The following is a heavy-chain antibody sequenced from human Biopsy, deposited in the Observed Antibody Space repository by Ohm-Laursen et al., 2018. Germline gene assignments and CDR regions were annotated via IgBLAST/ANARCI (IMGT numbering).Heavy chain of an antibody. J-gene: IGHJ4*02. CDR2: IIPILRTT. CDR3: AREAIGYQLPCDD. D-gene: IGHD2-2*01. Sequence: ASVKVSCKPPTGTFNSYGIIWVRQAPGQGLGWMGRIIPILRTTAYAQTFLGRVTITADSPTSTVDMELTSLTSDDTAVYFCAREAIGYQLPCDDWGQGTLVTVSS. CDR1: TGTFNSYG. V-gene: IGHV1-69*11.